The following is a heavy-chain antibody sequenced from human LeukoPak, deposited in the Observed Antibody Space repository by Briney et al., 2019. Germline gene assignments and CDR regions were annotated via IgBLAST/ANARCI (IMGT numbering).Heavy chain of an antibody. CDR2: IWSDGNTK. V-gene: IGHV3-33*01. Sequence: GRSLRLSCAASGFSFSDFDMDWVRQAPGKGLEWVAVIWSDGNTKFYGDSVKGRFTISRDNSKNTVYLQMNSLTAEDTAVYYCARGRQWLSDYWGLGTLVTVSS. CDR3: ARGRQWLSDY. J-gene: IGHJ4*02. CDR1: GFSFSDFD. D-gene: IGHD6-19*01.